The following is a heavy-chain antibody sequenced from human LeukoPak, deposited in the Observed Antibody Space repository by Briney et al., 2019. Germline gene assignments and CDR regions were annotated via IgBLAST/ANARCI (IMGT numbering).Heavy chain of an antibody. Sequence: GASVKVSCKASGYTFTGYYMHWVRQAPGQGLEWMGWINPNSGGTNYAQNFQGRVTMTRDTSISTAYMEVSRLRSDDTAVYYCARGSEDILTGYYSYWGQGTLVAVSS. CDR3: ARGSEDILTGYYSY. CDR2: INPNSGGT. CDR1: GYTFTGYY. J-gene: IGHJ4*02. D-gene: IGHD3-9*01. V-gene: IGHV1-2*02.